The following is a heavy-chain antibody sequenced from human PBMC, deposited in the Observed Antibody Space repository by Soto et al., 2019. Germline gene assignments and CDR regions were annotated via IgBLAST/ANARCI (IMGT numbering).Heavy chain of an antibody. V-gene: IGHV4-38-2*02. J-gene: IGHJ3*02. CDR2: IYHSGST. D-gene: IGHD2-15*01. Sequence: ETLSVTCSVSGYSISSGYYWSWIRQPPGKGLEWIGSIYHSGSTYNNPSLKSRVTISVDTSKNQFSLKLSSVTAADTAVYYCASEVVDDAFDIWGQGTMVTVSS. CDR1: GYSISSGYY. CDR3: ASEVVDDAFDI.